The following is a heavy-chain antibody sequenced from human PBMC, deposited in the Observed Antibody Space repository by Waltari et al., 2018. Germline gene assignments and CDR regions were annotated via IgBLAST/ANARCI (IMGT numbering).Heavy chain of an antibody. J-gene: IGHJ4*02. CDR3: AREDICRSTTCYTLDY. CDR2: MSYDGSSK. CDR1: GFTLSSYS. D-gene: IGHD2-2*02. V-gene: IGHV3-30*01. Sequence: QVQMVESGGGVVQPGRSLRLSCAAPGFTLSSYSIHWVRKATGKGLEWVALMSYDGSSKYYADSVKGRFTVSRDNSKNTVYLQLNSLRVEDTAVYYCAREDICRSTTCYTLDYWGLGTLVTVSS.